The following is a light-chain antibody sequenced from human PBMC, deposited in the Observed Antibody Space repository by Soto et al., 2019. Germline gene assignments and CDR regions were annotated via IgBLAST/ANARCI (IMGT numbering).Light chain of an antibody. CDR2: GAS. Sequence: DIQMTQSPSSLSASVRDRFTITCLASQSISGSFNWYQQKPGKAPKLLIDGASTLQSGVPSRFSGSGSGTDYTLTISSLHPEDFATYYCQQSYRTPTFGQGTRLEIK. CDR3: QQSYRTPT. V-gene: IGKV1-39*01. J-gene: IGKJ5*01. CDR1: QSISGS.